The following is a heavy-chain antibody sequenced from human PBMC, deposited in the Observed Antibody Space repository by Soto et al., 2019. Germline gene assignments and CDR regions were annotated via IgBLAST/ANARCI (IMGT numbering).Heavy chain of an antibody. Sequence: LRLSCGCSGFGFSDYSLNWVRQAPGKGLEWVAAITGRSDHIYYADSVKDRFTVSRDNAAKLMFLQMNNGRAEDAAVYYCARPPKADPYFYYTLDVWVQGTTVTVYS. D-gene: IGHD2-2*02. CDR2: ITGRSDHI. J-gene: IGHJ6*02. CDR1: GFGFSDYS. V-gene: IGHV3-21*01. CDR3: ARPPKADPYFYYTLDV.